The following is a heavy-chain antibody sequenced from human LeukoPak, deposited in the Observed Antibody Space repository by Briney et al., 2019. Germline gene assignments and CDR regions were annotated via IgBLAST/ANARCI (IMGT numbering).Heavy chain of an antibody. V-gene: IGHV4-59*01. CDR1: GGSIGSYY. J-gene: IGHJ6*02. CDR3: AREDPQTTVPEGLDV. D-gene: IGHD4-17*01. CDR2: IYYNGTT. Sequence: SETLSLTCAVSGGSIGSYYWSWLRQPPGRGLEWIGYIYYNGTTNYNPSLKSRVTISVDTSKNQFSLKLTSVTAADTAVYYCAREDPQTTVPEGLDVWGQGTAVTVSS.